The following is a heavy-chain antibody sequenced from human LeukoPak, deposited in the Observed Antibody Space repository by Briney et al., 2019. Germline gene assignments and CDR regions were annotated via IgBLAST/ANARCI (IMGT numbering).Heavy chain of an antibody. CDR1: GYTFASCD. D-gene: IGHD3-3*01. V-gene: IGHV1-8*01. CDR3: ARAFSTTIFGVVIGYYYGMDV. Sequence: ASVKVSCKASGYTFASCDINWVRQATGQGLEWMGWMNPNSGNTGYAQKFQGRVTMTRNTSISTAYMELSSLRSEDTAVYYCARAFSTTIFGVVIGYYYGMDVWGQGTTVTVS. J-gene: IGHJ6*02. CDR2: MNPNSGNT.